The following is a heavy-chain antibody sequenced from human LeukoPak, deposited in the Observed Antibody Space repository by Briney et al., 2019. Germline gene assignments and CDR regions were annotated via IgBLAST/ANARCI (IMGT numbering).Heavy chain of an antibody. CDR3: AGDPRGSLDY. D-gene: IGHD3-10*01. CDR2: IKQDGSEK. CDR1: GFTFSNYW. Sequence: PGGSLRLSCAGSGFTFSNYWMTWVRQAPGKGLEWVANIKQDGSEKYYADSVKGRFTISRDNAKNSLYLQMNNLRVEDTAVYYCAGDPRGSLDYWGQGTLVTVSS. V-gene: IGHV3-7*01. J-gene: IGHJ4*02.